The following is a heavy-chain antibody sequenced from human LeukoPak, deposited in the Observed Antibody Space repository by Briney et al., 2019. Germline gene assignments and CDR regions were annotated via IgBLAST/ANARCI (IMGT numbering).Heavy chain of an antibody. D-gene: IGHD1-1*01. CDR1: GGSISNYY. Sequence: SETLSLTCTVSGGSISNYYWSWIRQPPGKGLEWIGYIYYSGSTNYNPSLKSRVTISVDTSKNQFSLKLSSVTAADTAVYYCARVGWNDVNAFDIWGQGTMVTVSS. CDR3: ARVGWNDVNAFDI. V-gene: IGHV4-59*12. CDR2: IYYSGST. J-gene: IGHJ3*02.